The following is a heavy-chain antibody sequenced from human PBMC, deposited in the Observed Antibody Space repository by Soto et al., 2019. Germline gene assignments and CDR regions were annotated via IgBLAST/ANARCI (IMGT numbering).Heavy chain of an antibody. Sequence: EVQLLESGGGLVQPGGSLRLSCAASGFTFSSYAMSWVRQAPGKGLEWVSAISGSGGSTYYADSVKGRFTISRDNSKNTLYLQMNSLIAEATAVYYCAKGARGGDSIFDYWGQGTLVTVSS. D-gene: IGHD2-21*02. J-gene: IGHJ4*02. CDR3: AKGARGGDSIFDY. CDR1: GFTFSSYA. V-gene: IGHV3-23*01. CDR2: ISGSGGST.